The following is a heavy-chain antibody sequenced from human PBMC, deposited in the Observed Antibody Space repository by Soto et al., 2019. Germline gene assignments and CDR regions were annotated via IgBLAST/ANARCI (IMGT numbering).Heavy chain of an antibody. D-gene: IGHD6-13*01. V-gene: IGHV1-8*01. Sequence: QVQLVQSGAEVKKPGASVKVSCKASGYTFTSYDINWVRQATGQGHEWMGWMNPNSGNTGYAQKFQGRVTMTSNTSISTAYMELRSLTAEDTGVYYSVRRGFSSSCGYWDIVLWCRGTLVTVSS. CDR1: GYTFTSYD. CDR3: VRRGFSSSCGYWDIVL. J-gene: IGHJ2*01. CDR2: MNPNSGNT.